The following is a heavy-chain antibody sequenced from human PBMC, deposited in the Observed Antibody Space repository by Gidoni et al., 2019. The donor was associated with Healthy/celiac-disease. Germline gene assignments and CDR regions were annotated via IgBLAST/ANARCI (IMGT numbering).Heavy chain of an antibody. CDR2: ISGSGGST. V-gene: IGHV3-23*01. D-gene: IGHD2-2*01. Sequence: EVHLLESGRALVQPGGSLRLSCSASGFTFRSYDMSWVRQAPGKGLEGVSAISGSGGSTYYADSVKGRFTISRDNTKNTLYLQMNSMRAEDTAVYYCAKESDIVVVPAAPLSWGQGTLVTVSS. J-gene: IGHJ4*02. CDR1: GFTFRSYD. CDR3: AKESDIVVVPAAPLS.